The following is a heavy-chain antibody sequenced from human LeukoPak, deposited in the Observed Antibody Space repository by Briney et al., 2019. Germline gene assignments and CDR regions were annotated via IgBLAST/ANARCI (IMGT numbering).Heavy chain of an antibody. V-gene: IGHV3-53*01. CDR3: AREISDSSRWYGGFDY. D-gene: IGHD6-13*01. Sequence: PGGSLRLSCAASGFRVTSNYMSWVRQAPGKGLEWVSVIYSGGSTYYADSVKGRLILSRDDYKNTLSLQISNLRAEDTAVYFCAREISDSSRWYGGFDYWGQGTLVIVSS. CDR1: GFRVTSNY. CDR2: IYSGGST. J-gene: IGHJ4*02.